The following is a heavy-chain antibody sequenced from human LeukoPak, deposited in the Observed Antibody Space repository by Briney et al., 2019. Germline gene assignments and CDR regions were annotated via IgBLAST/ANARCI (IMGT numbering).Heavy chain of an antibody. CDR3: ARSPTYGGYPANFDY. D-gene: IGHD5-12*01. CDR1: GGSISSYY. J-gene: IGHJ4*02. CDR2: IYYRGST. Sequence: SDTLSLTCTVSGGSISSYYWSWIRQPTGKALEWIGYIYYRGSTNYNPSLKSRVTISVDTSKNQFSLKLSSVTAADTAVYYCARSPTYGGYPANFDYWGQGTLVTVSS. V-gene: IGHV4-59*07.